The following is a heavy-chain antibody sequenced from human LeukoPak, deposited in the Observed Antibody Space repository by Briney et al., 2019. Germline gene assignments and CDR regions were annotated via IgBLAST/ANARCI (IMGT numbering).Heavy chain of an antibody. J-gene: IGHJ3*02. CDR3: ARDRAGDSFDI. V-gene: IGHV4-4*07. D-gene: IGHD7-27*01. Sequence: PSETLSLTCTVSGGSISSYYWTWIRQPAGKGLEWIGRIHTSGSTNYNPSLKSRVAISIDTSKNQFSLNLNSVTAAETAIYYCARDRAGDSFDIWGQGAMVTVSA. CDR2: IHTSGST. CDR1: GGSISSYY.